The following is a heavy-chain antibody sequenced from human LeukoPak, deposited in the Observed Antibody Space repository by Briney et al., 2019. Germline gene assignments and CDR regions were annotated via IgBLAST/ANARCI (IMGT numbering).Heavy chain of an antibody. V-gene: IGHV4-38-2*02. CDR3: ARDDFPQSVAFDI. CDR2: IYHSGST. J-gene: IGHJ3*02. D-gene: IGHD3/OR15-3a*01. Sequence: SETLSLTCTVSGYSISSGYYWGWIRQPPGKGLEWIGSIYHSGSTYYNPSLKSRVTIPVDTSKNQFSLKLSSVTAADTAVYYCARDDFPQSVAFDIWGQGTMVTVSS. CDR1: GYSISSGYY.